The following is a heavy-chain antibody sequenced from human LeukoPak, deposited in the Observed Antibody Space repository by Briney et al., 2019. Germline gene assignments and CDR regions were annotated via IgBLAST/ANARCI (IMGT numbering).Heavy chain of an antibody. J-gene: IGHJ4*02. V-gene: IGHV6-1*01. D-gene: IGHD3-16*01. CDR2: IYYRSQWYS. Sequence: SQTLSPTCAISGDSVSSNRAAWNWMRQSPSRGVLWLGRIYYRSQWYSTYAVSLKSRITITPDTRKNQFSLQLNTVTPEDTAVYYCARGAGMITFGGDPHFDYWGQGTLVTVSS. CDR3: ARGAGMITFGGDPHFDY. CDR1: GDSVSSNRAA.